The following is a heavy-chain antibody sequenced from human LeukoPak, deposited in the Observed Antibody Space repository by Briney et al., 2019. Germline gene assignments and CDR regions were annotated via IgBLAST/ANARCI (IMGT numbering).Heavy chain of an antibody. V-gene: IGHV1-18*01. CDR3: ARVLVRGEAYYYGMDV. Sequence: ASVNVSCKASGYTFTSYGISWVRQAPGQGLEWMGWISAYNGNTNYAQKLQGRVTMTTDTSTSTAYMELRSLRSDDTAVYYCARVLVRGEAYYYGMDVWGQGTTVTASS. J-gene: IGHJ6*02. D-gene: IGHD3-10*01. CDR2: ISAYNGNT. CDR1: GYTFTSYG.